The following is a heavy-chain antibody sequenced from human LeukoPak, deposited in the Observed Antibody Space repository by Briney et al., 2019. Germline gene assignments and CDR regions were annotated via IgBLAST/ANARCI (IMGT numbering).Heavy chain of an antibody. CDR3: ARLRYFDL. CDR1: GGSISSSSYY. J-gene: IGHJ2*01. V-gene: IGHV4-61*05. CDR2: IYYSGST. Sequence: SETLSLTCTVSGGSISSSSYYWGWIRQPPGKGLEWIGYIYYSGSTSYNPSLKSRVTISVDTSKNQFALKLSSVTAADTAVYYCARLRYFDLWGRGTLVTVSS.